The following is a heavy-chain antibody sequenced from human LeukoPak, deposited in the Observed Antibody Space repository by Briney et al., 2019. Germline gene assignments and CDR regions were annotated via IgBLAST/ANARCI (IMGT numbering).Heavy chain of an antibody. J-gene: IGHJ4*02. Sequence: GASVKVSCKASGYTFTGYYMHWVRQAPGQGLEWMGWINPNSGGTNYAQKFQGRVTMTRDTSISTAYMELSRLRSDDTAVYYCAGGVGKVGGHYYFDYWGQGTLVTVSS. CDR1: GYTFTGYY. CDR2: INPNSGGT. V-gene: IGHV1-2*02. CDR3: AGGVGKVGGHYYFDY. D-gene: IGHD1-26*01.